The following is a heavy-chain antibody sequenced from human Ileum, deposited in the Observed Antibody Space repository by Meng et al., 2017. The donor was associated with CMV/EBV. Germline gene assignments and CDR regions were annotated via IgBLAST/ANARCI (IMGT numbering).Heavy chain of an antibody. J-gene: IGHJ6*01. CDR2: ISGGGSTI. CDR1: GFSLSSYE. CDR3: ARDRDTVVTWSPSHSNALDV. D-gene: IGHD4-11*01. V-gene: IGHV3-48*03. Sequence: GESLKISCAASGFSLSSYEMNWVRQAPGKGLEWISYISGGGSTIYYADSVKGRFTISRDIAKNSLYLQMSNLRAEDTAVYYCARDRDTVVTWSPSHSNALDVWGQGATVTVSS.